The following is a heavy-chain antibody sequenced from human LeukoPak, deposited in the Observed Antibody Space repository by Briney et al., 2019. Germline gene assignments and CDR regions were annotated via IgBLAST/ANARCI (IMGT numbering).Heavy chain of an antibody. CDR2: ISAASHGI. D-gene: IGHD3-3*01. Sequence: GGSLRLSCAASGFIFTVYSMTWVRQAPGKGLEWISHISAASHGIYYADSVKGRFTVSRDNAKNSVFLLLTSLRPEDTAVYYCARGEWHQDGIGYNRFDNWGQGALVTVSS. CDR3: ARGEWHQDGIGYNRFDN. V-gene: IGHV3-48*01. J-gene: IGHJ4*02. CDR1: GFIFTVYS.